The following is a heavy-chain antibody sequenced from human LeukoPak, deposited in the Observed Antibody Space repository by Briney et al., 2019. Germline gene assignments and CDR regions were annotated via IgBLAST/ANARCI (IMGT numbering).Heavy chain of an antibody. J-gene: IGHJ1*01. CDR1: GLILSRYW. CDR2: INQDGNKK. D-gene: IGHD3-16*01. CDR3: LYGGYFQH. V-gene: IGHV3-7*01. Sequence: GGSLRLSCAASGLILSRYWMTWVRQAPGKGLEWVANINQDGNKKYYVDSVKGRFTISRDNAKNTLYLQMNSLRAEDTAVYFCLYGGYFQHWGQGTLVTVSS.